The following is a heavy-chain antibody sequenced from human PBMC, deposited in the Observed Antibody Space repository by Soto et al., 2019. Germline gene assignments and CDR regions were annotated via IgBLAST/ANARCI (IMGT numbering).Heavy chain of an antibody. CDR2: ISYDETNE. Sequence: GGSLRLSCVASGFTFGSHGMHWVRQAPGKGLEWVAVISYDETNEHYVDSVKGRFTISRDNSKSILYLQMNRLRPEDTAVYKCAKDLRTTISDYGMDVWGQRTTVTVSS. CDR3: AKDLRTTISDYGMDV. CDR1: GFTFGSHG. J-gene: IGHJ6*02. V-gene: IGHV3-30*18.